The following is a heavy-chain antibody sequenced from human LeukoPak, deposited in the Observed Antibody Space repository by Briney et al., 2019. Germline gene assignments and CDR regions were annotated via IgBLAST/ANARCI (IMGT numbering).Heavy chain of an antibody. CDR3: ARGGSGFDSALYFAY. CDR1: GGSISSYY. J-gene: IGHJ4*02. CDR2: IYYSGST. V-gene: IGHV4-59*01. D-gene: IGHD5-12*01. Sequence: SETLSLTCTVSGGSISSYYWSWSRHPPGKGLGWIGHIYYSGSTNYNPSLKSRVTISVDPSKNQFSLRLSSGTAADTAVYYCARGGSGFDSALYFAYWGQGTLVTVP.